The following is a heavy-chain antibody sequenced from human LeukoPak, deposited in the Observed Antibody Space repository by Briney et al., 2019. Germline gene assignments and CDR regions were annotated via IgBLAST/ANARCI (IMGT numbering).Heavy chain of an antibody. CDR2: INPNSGGT. Sequence: GASVKVSCKASGYTFTGYYMHWVRQAPGQGLEWMGWINPNSGGTNYAQKFQSRVTMTRDTSISTAYMELSRLRSDDTAVYYCARDRSIKTYGYMDVWGKGTTVTVSS. CDR3: ARDRSIKTYGYMDV. J-gene: IGHJ6*03. CDR1: GYTFTGYY. V-gene: IGHV1-2*02. D-gene: IGHD6-6*01.